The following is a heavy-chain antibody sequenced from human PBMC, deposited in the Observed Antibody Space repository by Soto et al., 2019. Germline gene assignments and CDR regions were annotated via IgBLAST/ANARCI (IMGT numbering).Heavy chain of an antibody. Sequence: GGSLRLSCVASGFTFSNYAMIWVRQAPGKGLEWVSSVSGNGHNTYYAESVKGRFTISRDNSKTTLSLQMNSLRAEDTAVYYCAKGPYSSGWSQPVYWGQGTLVTVSS. J-gene: IGHJ4*02. CDR3: AKGPYSSGWSQPVY. D-gene: IGHD6-19*01. V-gene: IGHV3-23*01. CDR1: GFTFSNYA. CDR2: VSGNGHNT.